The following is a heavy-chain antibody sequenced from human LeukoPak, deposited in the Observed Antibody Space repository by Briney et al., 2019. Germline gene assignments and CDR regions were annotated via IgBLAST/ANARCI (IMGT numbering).Heavy chain of an antibody. V-gene: IGHV1-18*01. CDR3: AFNYDSSGYYDY. J-gene: IGHJ4*02. Sequence: ASVKVSCKASGYTFTTYGISWVRQAPGQGLEWMGWISAYNGNTNYAQKLQGRVTMTTDTSTSTAYMELRSLRSDDTAVYYCAFNYDSSGYYDYWGQGTLVTVSS. D-gene: IGHD3-22*01. CDR1: GYTFTTYG. CDR2: ISAYNGNT.